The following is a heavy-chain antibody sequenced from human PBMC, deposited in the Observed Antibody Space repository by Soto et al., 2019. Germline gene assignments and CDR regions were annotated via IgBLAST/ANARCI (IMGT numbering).Heavy chain of an antibody. CDR2: IFHTGTT. CDR3: TRAPVSGSYCFDF. Sequence: QVQLQESGSGLVKPSETLSLTCTVSGGSVSSGNYYWSWIRQPPGKGLEWIGYIFHTGTTNYNPSLKSRVTIALDTSMNQFSLKLSCVTPADTAGYYCTRAPVSGSYCFDFWGQGTPVTVSS. J-gene: IGHJ4*02. D-gene: IGHD1-26*01. V-gene: IGHV4-61*01. CDR1: GGSVSSGNYY.